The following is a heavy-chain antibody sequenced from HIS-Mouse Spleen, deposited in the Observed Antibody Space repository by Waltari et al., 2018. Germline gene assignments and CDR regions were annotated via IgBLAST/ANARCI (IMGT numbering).Heavy chain of an antibody. J-gene: IGHJ2*01. CDR2: IYYSGRT. V-gene: IGHV4-39*07. CDR3: AREIPYSSSWYDWYFDL. D-gene: IGHD6-13*01. CDR1: GCSSSSRSYY. Sequence: QLQLQESGPGLVKPSETLSLTRTVSGCSSSSRSYYRGWIRQPPGKGLEWIGSIYYSGRTYYNPSLKSRVTISVDTSKNQFSLKLSSVTAADTAVYYCAREIPYSSSWYDWYFDLWGRGTLVTVSS.